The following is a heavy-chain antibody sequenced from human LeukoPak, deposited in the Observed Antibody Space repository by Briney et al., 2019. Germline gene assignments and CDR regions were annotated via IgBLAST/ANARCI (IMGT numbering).Heavy chain of an antibody. CDR1: GGSISSGSYY. V-gene: IGHV4-61*02. Sequence: SQTLSLTCTVSGGSISSGSYYWSWIRQPAGKGLEWIGRIYTSGSTNYNPSLKSRVTISVDTSKNQFSLKLSSVTAADTAVYYCARHGYYYYGMDVWGKGTTVTVSS. CDR2: IYTSGST. CDR3: ARHGYYYYGMDV. J-gene: IGHJ6*04.